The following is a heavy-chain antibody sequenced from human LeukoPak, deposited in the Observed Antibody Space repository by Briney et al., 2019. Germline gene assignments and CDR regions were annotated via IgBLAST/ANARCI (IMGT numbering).Heavy chain of an antibody. J-gene: IGHJ6*03. CDR2: INHSGST. CDR3: ARDCVLGGYSYGQSHCYYYMDV. CDR1: GGSFSGYY. Sequence: SETLSLTCAVYGGSFSGYYWSWIRQPPGKGLEWIGEINHSGSTNYNPSLKSRVTISVDTSKNQFSLKLSSVTAADTAVYYCARDCVLGGYSYGQSHCYYYMDVWGKGTTVTVSS. D-gene: IGHD5-18*01. V-gene: IGHV4-34*01.